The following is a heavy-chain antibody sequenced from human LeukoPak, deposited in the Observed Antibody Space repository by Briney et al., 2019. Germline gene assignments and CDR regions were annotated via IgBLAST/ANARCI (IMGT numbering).Heavy chain of an antibody. CDR1: GFXFSSYG. CDR3: ARDYSGNFDY. Sequence: PGGSLRLSCAASGFXFSSYGMHWVRQAPGKGLEWVAVIRYDGSDQYYADSVKGRFTISRDNSKTTLYLQMNSLRAEDTAVYYCARDYSGNFDYWGQGTLVTVSS. CDR2: IRYDGSDQ. V-gene: IGHV3-33*01. D-gene: IGHD1-26*01. J-gene: IGHJ4*02.